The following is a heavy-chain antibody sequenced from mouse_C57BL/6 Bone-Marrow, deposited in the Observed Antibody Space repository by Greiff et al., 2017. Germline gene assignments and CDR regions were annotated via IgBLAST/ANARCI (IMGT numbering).Heavy chain of an antibody. Sequence: VQLQQSGAELARPGASVKLSCKASGYTFTSYGISWVKQRTGQGLEWIGEIYPRSGNTYYNEKFKGKATLTADKSSSTAYMELRSLTSEDSAVYFCARNYYGSSYPYYFDYWGQGTTLTVSP. CDR1: GYTFTSYG. J-gene: IGHJ2*01. CDR2: IYPRSGNT. D-gene: IGHD1-1*01. CDR3: ARNYYGSSYPYYFDY. V-gene: IGHV1-81*01.